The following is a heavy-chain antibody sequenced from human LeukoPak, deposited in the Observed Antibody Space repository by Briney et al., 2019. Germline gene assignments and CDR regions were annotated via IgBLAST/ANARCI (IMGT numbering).Heavy chain of an antibody. V-gene: IGHV3-49*04. CDR2: IRSKAYGGTT. CDR1: GFTFGDCA. J-gene: IGHJ4*02. CDR3: TRWGSTHFDY. Sequence: PGRSLRLSCTASGFTFGDCAMSWVRQAPGKGLEWVGFIRSKAYGGTTEYAESVKGRFTISRDDSKSIAYLQMNSLKTEDTAVYYCTRWGSTHFDYWGQGTLVTVSS. D-gene: IGHD3-16*01.